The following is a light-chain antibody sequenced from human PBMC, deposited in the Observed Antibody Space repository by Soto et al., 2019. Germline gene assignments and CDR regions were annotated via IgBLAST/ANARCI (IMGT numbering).Light chain of an antibody. CDR1: SSDVGGYNY. Sequence: QSALTQPHSASGSPGQSVTISCTGTSSDVGGYNYVSWYQQHPGKAPKLMIYEVSKRPSGVPDRRSGSKSGNTASLTVSGLQVEDEADYYCASYTGSDTVVFGGGTKLTVL. CDR2: EVS. CDR3: ASYTGSDTVV. J-gene: IGLJ2*01. V-gene: IGLV2-8*01.